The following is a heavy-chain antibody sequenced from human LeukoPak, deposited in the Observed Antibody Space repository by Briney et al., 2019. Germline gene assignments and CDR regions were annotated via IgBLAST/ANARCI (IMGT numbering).Heavy chain of an antibody. CDR1: GGSISSVGYH. Sequence: SETLSLTCTVSGGSISSVGYHWSWIRQHPGKGLEWIGYISYSGSTYYNPSLKSRVTISVDTSKNQFSLKLSSVTAADTAVYYCARDPSSSWDKAFDIWGQGTMVTVSS. CDR2: ISYSGST. CDR3: ARDPSSSWDKAFDI. D-gene: IGHD6-13*01. J-gene: IGHJ3*02. V-gene: IGHV4-31*03.